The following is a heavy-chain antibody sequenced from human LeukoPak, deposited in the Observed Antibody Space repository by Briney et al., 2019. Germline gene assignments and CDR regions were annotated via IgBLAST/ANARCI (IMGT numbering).Heavy chain of an antibody. CDR2: ISYDGNNK. D-gene: IGHD2-2*01. CDR1: GFTFSTYT. V-gene: IGHV3-30-3*01. Sequence: GRSLRLPCAASGFTFSTYTVHWVRQAPGKGLEWVAIISYDGNNKYYADSVMGRFTISRDNSKNTLYLQMNSLRTEDTAVYYCAREGLYCSSTSCYLKQALGYWGQGTLVTVSS. J-gene: IGHJ4*02. CDR3: AREGLYCSSTSCYLKQALGY.